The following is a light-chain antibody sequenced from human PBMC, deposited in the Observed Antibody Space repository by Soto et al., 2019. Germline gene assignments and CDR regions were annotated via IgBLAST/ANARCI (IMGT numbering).Light chain of an antibody. CDR1: RSDIGAYNF. V-gene: IGLV2-14*03. J-gene: IGLJ2*01. CDR2: DVN. Sequence: QSALTQPASVSGSPGQSITISCTGTRSDIGAYNFVSWYQQHPGEVPKLILYDVNVRPSGVSNRFSGSKSGNTASLTISGLQAEDEADYYCTSWTTSTTMLFGGGTQLTVL. CDR3: TSWTTSTTML.